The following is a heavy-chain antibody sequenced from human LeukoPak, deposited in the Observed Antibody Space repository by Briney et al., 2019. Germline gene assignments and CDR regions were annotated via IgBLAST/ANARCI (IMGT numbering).Heavy chain of an antibody. V-gene: IGHV3-23*01. CDR2: ISASGSTT. D-gene: IGHD6-19*01. Sequence: PGGSLRLSCAASGFTFTDYAMGWFRQAPGQGLEWASTISASGSTTYYADSVRGRFTISRDNSKNTLSLQMSSLRAEDTAVYYCAKARTPYNSGFDYWGQGTLVAVSS. CDR1: GFTFTDYA. CDR3: AKARTPYNSGFDY. J-gene: IGHJ4*02.